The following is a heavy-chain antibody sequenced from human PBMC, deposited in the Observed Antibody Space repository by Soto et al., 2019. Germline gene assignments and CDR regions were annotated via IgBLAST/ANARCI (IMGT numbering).Heavy chain of an antibody. J-gene: IGHJ4*02. CDR2: ISYDGNNK. CDR1: GFTFSGYA. V-gene: IGHV3-30-3*01. Sequence: VQLLESGGGLVQPGGSLRLSCAASGFTFSGYAMHWVRQAPGKGLEWVAVISYDGNNKYYADSVKGRFTISRDNSKNTVYLQMNSLRAEDTAVYHCATDMNNDYVYFDYWCQGTLCTVSS. D-gene: IGHD4-17*01. CDR3: ATDMNNDYVYFDY.